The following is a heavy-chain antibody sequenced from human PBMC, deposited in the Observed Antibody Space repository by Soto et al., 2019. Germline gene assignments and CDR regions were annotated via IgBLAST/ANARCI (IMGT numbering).Heavy chain of an antibody. Sequence: GGSLRLSCAAPGFTFSSYGMFWVRQAPGRGLEWVAFISYDGSNKCSDSVKGRFTISRDNSKNTLYLQMNSLRAEDTAVYYCAKGCYSGRYSDFDCWGQGTLVTVSS. CDR2: ISYDGSNK. CDR1: GFTFSSYG. CDR3: AKGCYSGRYSDFDC. D-gene: IGHD1-26*01. V-gene: IGHV3-30*18. J-gene: IGHJ4*02.